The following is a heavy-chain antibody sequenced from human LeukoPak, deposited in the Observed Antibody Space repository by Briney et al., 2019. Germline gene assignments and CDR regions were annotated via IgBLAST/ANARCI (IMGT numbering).Heavy chain of an antibody. V-gene: IGHV3-23*01. CDR3: AKLGDGDHAPYYYYGMDV. Sequence: PGGSLRLSCAASGFTFSSYAMSWVRQAPGKGLEWVSAISGSGGSTYYADSVKGRFTISRDNSKNTLYLQMNSLRAEDTAVYYCAKLGDGDHAPYYYYGMDVWGKGTTVTVSS. CDR1: GFTFSSYA. CDR2: ISGSGGST. D-gene: IGHD3-16*01. J-gene: IGHJ6*04.